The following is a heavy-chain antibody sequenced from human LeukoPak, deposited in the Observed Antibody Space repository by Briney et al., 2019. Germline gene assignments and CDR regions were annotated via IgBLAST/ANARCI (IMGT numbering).Heavy chain of an antibody. J-gene: IGHJ3*02. D-gene: IGHD1-26*01. Sequence: ASVKVSCKASGGTFISYAISWVRQAPGQGLEWMGRIIPIFGIANYAQKFQGRVTITADKSTSTAYMELSSLRSEDTAVYYCARALGSGGYSGYDAFDIWGQGTMVTVSS. CDR1: GGTFISYA. CDR2: IIPIFGIA. CDR3: ARALGSGGYSGYDAFDI. V-gene: IGHV1-69*04.